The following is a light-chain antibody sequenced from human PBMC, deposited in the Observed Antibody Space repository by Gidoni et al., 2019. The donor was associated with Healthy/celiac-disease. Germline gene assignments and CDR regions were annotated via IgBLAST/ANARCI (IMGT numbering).Light chain of an antibody. V-gene: IGKV3-20*01. Sequence: EIVLTQSPGTQSLSPGERATLSCRASQSVSSSYLAWYQQKPGQAPRLLIYGASSRATGIPDRFSGSGSVTDFTLTISRLEPEDFAVYYCQQYGSSPRTFGQGTKVEIK. CDR2: GAS. J-gene: IGKJ1*01. CDR3: QQYGSSPRT. CDR1: QSVSSSY.